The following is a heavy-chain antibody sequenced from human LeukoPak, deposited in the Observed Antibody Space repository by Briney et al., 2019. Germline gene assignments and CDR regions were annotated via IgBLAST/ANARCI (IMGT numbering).Heavy chain of an antibody. CDR2: IYSDGTI. V-gene: IGHV4-4*07. CDR1: GGSISRYY. CDR3: ARAQLWLRSCYYYYMDV. D-gene: IGHD5-18*01. Sequence: SETLSLTCTVSGGSISRYYWSWIRQPAGKGLEWIGRIYSDGTITYNPSLQSRLTMSIDTSKNQFSLKLSSVTAADTAVYYCARAQLWLRSCYYYYMDVWGKGTTVTISS. J-gene: IGHJ6*03.